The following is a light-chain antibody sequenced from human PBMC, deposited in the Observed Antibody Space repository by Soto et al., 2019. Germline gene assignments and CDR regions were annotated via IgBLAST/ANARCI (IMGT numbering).Light chain of an antibody. CDR2: SAS. J-gene: IGKJ1*01. CDR1: QSISDT. CDR3: QQYNNWPWT. Sequence: EIVMTQSPATLSVCPGGRATLSCRASQSISDTLAWYQQQPGQAPWLLIYSASRRATGFPARFSCSGSGTDFTLTICCLQSEDFAVYYCQQYNNWPWTFGQGTKVDTK. V-gene: IGKV3-15*01.